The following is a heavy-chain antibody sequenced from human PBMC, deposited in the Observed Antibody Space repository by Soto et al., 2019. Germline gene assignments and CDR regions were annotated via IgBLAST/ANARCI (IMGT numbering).Heavy chain of an antibody. D-gene: IGHD1-1*01. J-gene: IGHJ4*02. Sequence: ESGGGVVQPGRSLRLSCAASGFTFSSYAMHWVRQAPGKGLEWVAVISYDGGTKYYADSVKGRFTISRDTSKNTMYMQMNSLRAEDTAVYYCARELGTTSSFDYWGQGTLVTVSS. V-gene: IGHV3-30-3*01. CDR3: ARELGTTSSFDY. CDR2: ISYDGGTK. CDR1: GFTFSSYA.